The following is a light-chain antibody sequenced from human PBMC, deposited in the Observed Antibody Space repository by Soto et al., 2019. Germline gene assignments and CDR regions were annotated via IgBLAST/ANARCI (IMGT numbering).Light chain of an antibody. J-gene: IGKJ4*01. CDR1: QSVSSSY. Sequence: EIVSTQSPGTLSLSPGERATLSCRASQSVSSSYLAWYQQRPGQAPRLLIYGASNRATGIPDRFSGSGSGTDFTLTISRLEPEDFAVYFCQQYGNSPLTFGGGTKVEIK. CDR3: QQYGNSPLT. CDR2: GAS. V-gene: IGKV3-20*01.